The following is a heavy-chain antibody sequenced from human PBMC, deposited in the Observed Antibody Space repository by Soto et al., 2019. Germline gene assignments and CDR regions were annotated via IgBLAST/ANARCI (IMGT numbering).Heavy chain of an antibody. J-gene: IGHJ4*02. D-gene: IGHD3-9*01. CDR3: VRSTGYPDY. Sequence: EVQLVESGGGLVQPGGSLRLSCAASGFNFRTCWMHWVRQDPGEGLVWVSRINSDGSIITYADSVKGRFTISRDNAKNTLYLQINSLRAEVTAVYYCVRSTGYPDYRGQGTLVSVSS. CDR1: GFNFRTCW. V-gene: IGHV3-74*01. CDR2: INSDGSII.